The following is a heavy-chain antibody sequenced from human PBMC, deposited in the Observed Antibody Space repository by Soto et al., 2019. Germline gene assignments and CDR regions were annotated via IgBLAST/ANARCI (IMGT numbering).Heavy chain of an antibody. CDR2: MSGSGGST. CDR3: ALASYATMISVY. Sequence: GGSLRLSCAASGFTFSSYAMSWVRQAPGKGLEWVSAMSGSGGSTYYADSVKGRFNISRDNSKNTLYLQMNSLRAEDTAVYYCALASYATMISVYWGQGTLVTVSS. CDR1: GFTFSSYA. D-gene: IGHD3-22*01. V-gene: IGHV3-23*01. J-gene: IGHJ4*02.